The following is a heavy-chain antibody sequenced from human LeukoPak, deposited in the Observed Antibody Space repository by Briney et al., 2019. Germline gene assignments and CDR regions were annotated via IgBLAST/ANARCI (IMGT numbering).Heavy chain of an antibody. CDR2: ISSSSSYI. CDR3: HGEVWLSNRPDY. V-gene: IGHV3-21*01. J-gene: IGHJ4*02. D-gene: IGHD3-22*01. CDR1: GFTFSSYS. Sequence: GGSLRLSCAASGFTFSSYSMNWVRQAPGKGLEWVSSISSSSSYIYYADSVKGRFTISRDNAKNSLYLQMNSLRAEDTAVYYCHGEVWLSNRPDYWGQGTLVTVSS.